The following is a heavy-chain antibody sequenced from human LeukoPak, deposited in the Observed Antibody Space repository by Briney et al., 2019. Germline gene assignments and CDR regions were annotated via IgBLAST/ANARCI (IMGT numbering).Heavy chain of an antibody. V-gene: IGHV4-34*01. D-gene: IGHD6-19*01. CDR1: GGSFSGYY. CDR3: ARGPIAVAGFVFDY. J-gene: IGHJ4*02. CDR2: INHSGST. Sequence: SETLSLTCAVYGGSFSGYYWSWIRQPPGKGLEWIGEINHSGSTNYNPSLKSRVTISVDTSKNQFSLKLSSVTAADTAVYYCARGPIAVAGFVFDYWGQGTLVTVSS.